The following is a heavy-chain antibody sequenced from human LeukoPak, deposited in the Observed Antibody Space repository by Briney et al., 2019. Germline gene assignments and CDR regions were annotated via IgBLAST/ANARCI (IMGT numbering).Heavy chain of an antibody. CDR1: GDSIIGYY. D-gene: IGHD6-13*01. V-gene: IGHV4-38-2*02. CDR2: IYYTGNT. J-gene: IGHJ6*03. CDR3: ASSTIAAAGSWYYYYYYMDV. Sequence: SETLSLTCSVSGDSIIGYYWGWIRQPPGKGLEWIGNIYYTGNTYYNPSLKSRVTISVDTSKNQFSLKLSSVTAADTAVYYCASSTIAAAGSWYYYYYYMDVWGKGTTVTVSS.